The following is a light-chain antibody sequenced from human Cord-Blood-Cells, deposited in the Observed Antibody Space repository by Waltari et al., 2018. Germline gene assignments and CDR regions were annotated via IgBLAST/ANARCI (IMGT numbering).Light chain of an antibody. CDR3: CSYAGSSTLYV. J-gene: IGLJ1*01. CDR2: EGS. V-gene: IGLV2-23*01. Sequence: SALTQPASVSGSPGQSIPTSCTGTSRDVGSYNLVSWYQQHPGRAPKLMIYEGSKRPSGVSNRVSGSKSGNTASLTISGLQAEDEADYYCCSYAGSSTLYVFGTGTKVTVL. CDR1: SRDVGSYNL.